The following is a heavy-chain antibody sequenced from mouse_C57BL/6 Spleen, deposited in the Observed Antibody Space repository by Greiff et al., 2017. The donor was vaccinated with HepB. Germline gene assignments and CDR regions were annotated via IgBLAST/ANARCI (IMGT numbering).Heavy chain of an antibody. CDR2: INPSTGGT. Sequence: EVQLQQSGPELVKPGASVKISCKASGYSFTGYYMNWVKQSPEKSLEWIGEINPSTGGTTYNQKFKAKATLTVDKSSSTAYMQLKSLTSEDSAVYYCAREANYWGQGTTLTVSS. CDR1: GYSFTGYY. V-gene: IGHV1-42*01. CDR3: AREANY. J-gene: IGHJ2*01.